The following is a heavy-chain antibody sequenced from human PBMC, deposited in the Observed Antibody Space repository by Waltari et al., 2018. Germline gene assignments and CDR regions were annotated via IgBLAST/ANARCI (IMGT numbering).Heavy chain of an antibody. Sequence: EVELLESGGGLAQPGGSLRLSCAASGYTFSSYAMGWVRQAPGKGLEWGAGISGSGGSTYYADSVKGRFTMSRDNSRNVLYLQMNSMTAEDTAVYYCAKGNSSGWYNFDYWGQGTLVTVSS. CDR2: ISGSGGST. CDR3: AKGNSSGWYNFDY. D-gene: IGHD6-19*01. J-gene: IGHJ4*02. CDR1: GYTFSSYA. V-gene: IGHV3-23*01.